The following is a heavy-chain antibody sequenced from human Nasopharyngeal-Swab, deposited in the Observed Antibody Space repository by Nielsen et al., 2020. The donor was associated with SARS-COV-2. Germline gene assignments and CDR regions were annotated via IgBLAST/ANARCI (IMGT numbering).Heavy chain of an antibody. J-gene: IGHJ6*02. D-gene: IGHD5-12*01. CDR1: GYSFTYYW. CDR3: VRPEGVATSFKYYFQYGMDV. V-gene: IGHV5-51*01. CDR2: IYPRDTDT. Sequence: GASLKISCKGSGYSFTYYWIAWVRQMPGKGLEWMGIIYPRDTDTRYSTSFQGQVTISADKSISTAYLQWSSLKASDTAMYYCVRPEGVATSFKYYFQYGMDVWGQGTMVTVPS.